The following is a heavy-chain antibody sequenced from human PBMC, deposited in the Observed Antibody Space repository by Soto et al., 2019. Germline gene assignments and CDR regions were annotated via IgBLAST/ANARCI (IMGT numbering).Heavy chain of an antibody. D-gene: IGHD3-22*01. CDR2: IIPIFGTA. CDR3: ARSAEYYYDSSLMDV. V-gene: IGHV1-69*06. CDR1: GGTFSSYA. J-gene: IGHJ6*02. Sequence: SVKVSCKASGGTFSSYAISWVRQAPGQGLEWMGGIIPIFGTANYAQKFQGRVTITADKSTSTAYMELSSLRSEDTAVYYCARSAEYYYDSSLMDVWGQGTTVTVSS.